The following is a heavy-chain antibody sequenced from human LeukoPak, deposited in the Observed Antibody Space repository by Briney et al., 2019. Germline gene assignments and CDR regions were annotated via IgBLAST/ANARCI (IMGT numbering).Heavy chain of an antibody. Sequence: GGSLRLSCAASGFTFDDYTMHWVRQAPGKGLEWVSLISWDCGSTYYADSVKGRFTISRDNSKNSLYLQMNSLRTEDTALYYCAKEEEENWFDPWGQGTLVTVSS. CDR3: AKEEEENWFDP. J-gene: IGHJ5*02. CDR1: GFTFDDYT. V-gene: IGHV3-43*01. CDR2: ISWDCGST.